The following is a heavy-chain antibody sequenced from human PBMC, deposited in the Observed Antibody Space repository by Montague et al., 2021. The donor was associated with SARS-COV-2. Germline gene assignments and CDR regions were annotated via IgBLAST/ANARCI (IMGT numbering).Heavy chain of an antibody. CDR1: GFTLSSYW. V-gene: IGHV3-7*01. Sequence: SLRLSCAASGFTLSSYWMSWVRQAPGKGLEWVANIKQDGSEKYYVDSVKGRFSISRDNAKNSLYLQMSSLRAEDTAMYYCTRLGWGYSDGLDYWGQGTLVTVSS. CDR3: TRLGWGYSDGLDY. CDR2: IKQDGSEK. J-gene: IGHJ4*02. D-gene: IGHD5-18*01.